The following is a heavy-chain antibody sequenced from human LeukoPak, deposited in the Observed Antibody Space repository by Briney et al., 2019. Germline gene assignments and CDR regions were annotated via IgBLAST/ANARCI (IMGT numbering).Heavy chain of an antibody. CDR1: GYTFTGYY. CDR2: INPNSGGT. CDR3: ARGDYALHWFDP. V-gene: IGHV1-2*02. Sequence: ASVKVSCKASGYTFTGYYMHWVRQAPGQGLEWMGWINPNSGGTNYAQKFRGRVTMTRDTSISTAYMELSRLRSDDTAVYYCARGDYALHWFDPWGQGTLVTVSS. D-gene: IGHD2-2*01. J-gene: IGHJ5*02.